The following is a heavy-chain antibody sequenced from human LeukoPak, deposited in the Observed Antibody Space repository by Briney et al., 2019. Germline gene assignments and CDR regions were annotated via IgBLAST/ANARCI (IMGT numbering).Heavy chain of an antibody. CDR1: GFTFSSYS. CDR2: ISSSSTI. J-gene: IGHJ4*02. D-gene: IGHD3-22*01. CDR3: ASETTYYYDSSGYRDY. V-gene: IGHV3-48*04. Sequence: GGSLRLSCAASGFTFSSYSMNWVRQAPGKGLEWVSYISSSSTIYYADSVKGRFTISRDNAKNSLYLQMNSLRAEDTAVYYCASETTYYYDSSGYRDYWGQGTLVTVSS.